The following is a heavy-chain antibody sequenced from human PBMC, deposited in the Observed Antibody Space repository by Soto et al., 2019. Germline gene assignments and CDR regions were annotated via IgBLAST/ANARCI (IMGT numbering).Heavy chain of an antibody. D-gene: IGHD2-2*01. V-gene: IGHV3-30*03. Sequence: PGGSLRLSCAASGFTFSSYGMHWVRQAPGKGLEWVAVISYDGSNKYYADSVKGRFTISRDNSKNTLYLQMNSLRAEDTAVYYCAREDIVLVPAAIDHYYGMDVWGQGTTVTVSS. CDR1: GFTFSSYG. CDR2: ISYDGSNK. CDR3: AREDIVLVPAAIDHYYGMDV. J-gene: IGHJ6*02.